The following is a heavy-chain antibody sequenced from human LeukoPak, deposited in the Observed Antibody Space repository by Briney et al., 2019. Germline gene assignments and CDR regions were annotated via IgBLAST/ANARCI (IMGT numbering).Heavy chain of an antibody. V-gene: IGHV1-2*02. J-gene: IGHJ4*02. CDR3: APTSEAYTSNWSV. Sequence: ASVKVSCKTSGYRLTDDYIHGVQQAPGQGLEWMGWINPDTDFTNYAPKFRGRVIMIRDTSISTAYMEVRRLTFDDTAIYYCAPTSEAYTSNWSVWGQGTLVTVSP. D-gene: IGHD3-16*01. CDR2: INPDTDFT. CDR1: GYRLTDDY.